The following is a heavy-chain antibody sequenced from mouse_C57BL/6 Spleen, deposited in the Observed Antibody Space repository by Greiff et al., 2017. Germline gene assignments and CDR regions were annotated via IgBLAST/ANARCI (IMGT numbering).Heavy chain of an antibody. Sequence: QVQLQQSGPGLMQPSPSLSITCTATGFSFTSYGVQWVRQSPGKGLEWLGVIWSGGSTDYNAAFISRLSISKDNSKGEVFFKMNSLQADDTAICYCASCLTTAVALYYDAKDYWGHGPSVTVSS. CDR2: IWSGGST. V-gene: IGHV2-2*01. D-gene: IGHD1-1*01. CDR1: GFSFTSYG. CDR3: ASCLTTAVALYYDAKDY. J-gene: IGHJ4*01.